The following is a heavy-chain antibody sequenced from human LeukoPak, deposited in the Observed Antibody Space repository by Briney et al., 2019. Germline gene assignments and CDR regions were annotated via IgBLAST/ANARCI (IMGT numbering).Heavy chain of an antibody. J-gene: IGHJ3*02. D-gene: IGHD5-18*01. CDR1: GYTFTGYY. Sequence: GASVKVSCKASGYTFTGYYMHWVRQAPGQGLEWMGRINPNSGGTNYAQKFQGRVTMTRDTSISTAYMELSRLRSDDTAVYYCAGFVDTAMDAFDIWGQGTMVTVSP. CDR3: AGFVDTAMDAFDI. CDR2: INPNSGGT. V-gene: IGHV1-2*06.